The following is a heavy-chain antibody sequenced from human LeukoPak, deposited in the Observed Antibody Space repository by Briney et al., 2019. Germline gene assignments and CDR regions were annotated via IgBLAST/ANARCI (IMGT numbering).Heavy chain of an antibody. CDR2: ISSSGSTI. J-gene: IGHJ5*02. CDR3: ARDGGEYSTNWFDP. V-gene: IGHV3-11*01. Sequence: GGSLRLSCAASGFTFSDYYMSWIRQAPGKGLEWVSYISSSGSTIYYADSVKGLFTISRDNAKNSLYLQMNSLRAEDTAVYYCARDGGEYSTNWFDPWGQGTLVTVSS. D-gene: IGHD5-18*01. CDR1: GFTFSDYY.